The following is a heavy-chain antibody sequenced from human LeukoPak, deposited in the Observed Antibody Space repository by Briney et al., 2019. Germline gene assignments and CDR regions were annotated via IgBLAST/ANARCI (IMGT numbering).Heavy chain of an antibody. V-gene: IGHV1-46*01. Sequence: ASVNVSCKASGGTFSSYAISWVRQAPGQGLEWMGILNSSGGSTTYAQKFQGRITMTRDASTSTVYMELRSLRSEDTAVYYCARDRWELPYYFDYWGQGTLVTVSS. CDR1: GGTFSSYA. D-gene: IGHD1-26*01. CDR3: ARDRWELPYYFDY. J-gene: IGHJ4*02. CDR2: LNSSGGST.